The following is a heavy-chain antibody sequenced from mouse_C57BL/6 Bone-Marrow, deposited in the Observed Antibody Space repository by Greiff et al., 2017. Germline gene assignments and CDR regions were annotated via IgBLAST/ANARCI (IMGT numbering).Heavy chain of an antibody. CDR2: INPNYGTT. D-gene: IGHD2-1*01. V-gene: IGHV1-39*01. J-gene: IGHJ1*03. CDR1: GYSFTDYN. Sequence: QLQESGPELVKPGASVKISCKASGYSFTDYNMNWVKQSNGKSLEWIGVINPNYGTTSSNQKFKGKATLTVDQSSSTAYMQLNSLTSEDSAVYYGARAEDSCGNYPHWYFDVWGTGTTVTVSS. CDR3: ARAEDSCGNYPHWYFDV.